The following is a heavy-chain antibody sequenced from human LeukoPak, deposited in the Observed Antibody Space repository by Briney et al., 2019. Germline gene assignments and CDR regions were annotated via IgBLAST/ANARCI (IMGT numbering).Heavy chain of an antibody. V-gene: IGHV3-7*01. D-gene: IGHD6-13*01. CDR2: IKQDGSEK. J-gene: IGHJ6*03. CDR3: ARGDYSSSWYPYYYYYMDV. Sequence: GGSLRLSCAASGFTFSSYWMSWVRQAPGKGLEWVANIKQDGSEKYYVDSVKGRFTISRDNAKNSLYLQMNSLRAEDTAVYYCARGDYSSSWYPYYYYYMDVWGKGTTVTVSS. CDR1: GFTFSSYW.